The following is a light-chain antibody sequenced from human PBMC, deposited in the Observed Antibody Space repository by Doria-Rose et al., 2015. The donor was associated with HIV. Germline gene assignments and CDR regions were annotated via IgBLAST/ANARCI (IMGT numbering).Light chain of an antibody. V-gene: IGKV1-39*01. CDR1: QRTGSF. CDR2: AAS. CDR3: QQSYSTPLT. J-gene: IGKJ4*01. Sequence: TQSPSSLSASVGDRVTITCRASQRTGSFLNWYQQKPVKAPKLLIYAASSLQNGVTSRFSGSGSGTDFTLTISSLQPEDFATYFCQQSYSTPLTFGGGTKVEIK.